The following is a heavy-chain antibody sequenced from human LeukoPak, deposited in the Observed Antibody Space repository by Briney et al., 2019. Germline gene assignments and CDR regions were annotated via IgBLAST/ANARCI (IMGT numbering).Heavy chain of an antibody. CDR3: ARQSYGFDY. V-gene: IGHV4-39*01. CDR2: ICYSGST. J-gene: IGHJ4*02. Sequence: SETLSLTCTVSGGSISSSSYYWGWIRQPPGKGLEWIGSICYSGSTYYNPSLKSRVTISVDTSKNQFSLKLSSVTAADTAVYYCARQSYGFDYWGQGTLVTVSS. CDR1: GGSISSSSYY. D-gene: IGHD1-26*01.